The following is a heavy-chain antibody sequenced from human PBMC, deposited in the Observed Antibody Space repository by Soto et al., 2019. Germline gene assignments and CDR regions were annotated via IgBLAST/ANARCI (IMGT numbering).Heavy chain of an antibody. V-gene: IGHV4-34*01. CDR3: ARIRGWVTMVRGVIINQYYYYGMDV. J-gene: IGHJ6*02. CDR1: GGSFSGYY. Sequence: KPSETLSLTCAVYGGSFSGYYWSWIRQPPGKGLEWIGEINHSGSTNYNPSLKSRVTISVDTSKNQFSLKLSSVTAADTAVYYCARIRGWVTMVRGVIINQYYYYGMDVWGQGTTVTV. CDR2: INHSGST. D-gene: IGHD3-10*01.